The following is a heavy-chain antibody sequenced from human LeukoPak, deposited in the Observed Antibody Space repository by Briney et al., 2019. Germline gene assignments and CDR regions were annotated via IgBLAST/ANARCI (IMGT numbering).Heavy chain of an antibody. D-gene: IGHD3-22*01. Sequence: GGSLRLSCAASGFTFDDYAMHWVRQAPGKGLEWVSGISWNSDNLDYADSVKGRFTISRDNAKNSLYLQMTSLRAEDTALYYCAKDSGYDSSGYFDWGQGTLVTVSS. J-gene: IGHJ4*02. CDR3: AKDSGYDSSGYFD. V-gene: IGHV3-9*01. CDR1: GFTFDDYA. CDR2: ISWNSDNL.